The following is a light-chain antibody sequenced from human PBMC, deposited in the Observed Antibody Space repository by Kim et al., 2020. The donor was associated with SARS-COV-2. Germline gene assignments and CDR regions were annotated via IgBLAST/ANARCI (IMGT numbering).Light chain of an antibody. V-gene: IGLV3-21*04. CDR1: TIGDKS. J-gene: IGLJ1*01. Sequence: SYELTQPPSVSVAPGETARITCGGDTIGDKSVHWYQQKAGQAPVLVIYYDRRRPSGIPARFSGSNSGNTATLTISRVEAGDEADYYCQVWISVSDYYVFG. CDR2: YDR. CDR3: QVWISVSDYYV.